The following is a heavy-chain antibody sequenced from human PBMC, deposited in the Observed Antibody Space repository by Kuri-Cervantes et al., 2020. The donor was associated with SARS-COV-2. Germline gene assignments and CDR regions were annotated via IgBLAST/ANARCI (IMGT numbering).Heavy chain of an antibody. V-gene: IGHV3-30-3*02. D-gene: IGHD5-18*01. CDR1: XFPFSSYA. CDR3: AKDQGDSXGISYFDY. Sequence: GESLKIXXAAXXFPFSSYAMHWVRQAPGKGXEWVXXISXDGSNKYYADSVKGRLTXSRDNSXXXLYLQMNSLRAEDTAVXYCAKDQGDSXGISYFDYWGQGTLVTVSS. J-gene: IGHJ4*02. CDR2: ISXDGSNK.